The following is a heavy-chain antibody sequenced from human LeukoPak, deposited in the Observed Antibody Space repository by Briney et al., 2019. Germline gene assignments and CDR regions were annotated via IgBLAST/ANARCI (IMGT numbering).Heavy chain of an antibody. J-gene: IGHJ4*02. V-gene: IGHV1-69*05. Sequence: GASVKVSCKASGGTFSSYAISWVRQAPGQRLEWMGGIIPIFGTANYAQKFQGRVTITMDESTSTAYMELSSLRSEDTAVYYCARPPLPAAIRDYWGQGTLVTVSS. CDR1: GGTFSSYA. CDR3: ARPPLPAAIRDY. CDR2: IIPIFGTA. D-gene: IGHD2-2*02.